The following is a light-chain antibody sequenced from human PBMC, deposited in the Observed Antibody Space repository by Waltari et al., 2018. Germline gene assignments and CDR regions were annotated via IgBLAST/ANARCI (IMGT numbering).Light chain of an antibody. V-gene: IGLV2-8*01. CDR1: SSDVGGYNY. J-gene: IGLJ1*01. Sequence: QSALTQPPSASGSPGQSVTISCTGTSSDVGGYNYVSWYQQHPGKAPKLMIYEVSKRPSGVPERFSGSKSGNTASLTVSGLQAEDEADYYCSSYAGSNINVFGTGTKVTVL. CDR2: EVS. CDR3: SSYAGSNINV.